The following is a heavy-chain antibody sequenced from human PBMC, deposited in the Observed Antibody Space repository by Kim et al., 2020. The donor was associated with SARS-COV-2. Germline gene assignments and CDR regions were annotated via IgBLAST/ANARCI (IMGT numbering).Heavy chain of an antibody. D-gene: IGHD5-18*01. J-gene: IGHJ5*02. CDR1: GGSLSGYY. CDR2: INHSGST. V-gene: IGHV4-34*01. Sequence: SETLSLTCAVYGGSLSGYYWSWIRQPPGKGLEWIGEINHSGSTNYNPSLKSRVTISVDTSKNQFSLKLSSVTAADTAVYYCARGIQFDPWGQGTLVTVSS. CDR3: ARGIQFDP.